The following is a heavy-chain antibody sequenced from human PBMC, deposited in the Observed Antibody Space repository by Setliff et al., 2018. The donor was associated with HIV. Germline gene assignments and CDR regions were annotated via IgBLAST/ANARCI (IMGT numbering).Heavy chain of an antibody. J-gene: IGHJ6*02. CDR2: IYYSGST. CDR3: ARDLYSSGWYGLYYYGMDV. V-gene: IGHV4-39*07. CDR1: GGSISSSSYY. D-gene: IGHD6-19*01. Sequence: PSETLSLTCTVSGGSISSSSYYWGRIRQPPGKGLEWIGSIYYSGSTYYNPSLKSRVTISVDTSKNQFSLKLSTVTAADTAVYYCARDLYSSGWYGLYYYGMDVWGQGTTVTVSS.